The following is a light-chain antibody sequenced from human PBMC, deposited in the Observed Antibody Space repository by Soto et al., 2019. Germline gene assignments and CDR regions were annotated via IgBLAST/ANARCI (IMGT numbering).Light chain of an antibody. CDR1: QSISSY. J-gene: IGKJ4*01. CDR3: QQLSRYPLT. Sequence: DIQMTQSPSSLSASVGDRVTITCRASQSISSYLNWYQQKPGKAPNLLIHAAFNLQSGVPSRFSGSGSETEFSLTIRALQPEDFATYYCQQLSRYPLTFGGGTKVDIK. V-gene: IGKV1-9*01. CDR2: AAF.